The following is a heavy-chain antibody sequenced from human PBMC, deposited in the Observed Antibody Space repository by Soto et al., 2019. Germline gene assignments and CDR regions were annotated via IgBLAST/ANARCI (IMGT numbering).Heavy chain of an antibody. Sequence: QVQLVQSGAEVKKPGASVKVSCKASGYTFTGYYMHWVRQAPGQGLEWMGWINPNSGGTNYAQKFQGRVTMTRDTSISTAYMELSRLRSDDTAVYHCARDLEYYYDSSGYYVDYWGQGTLVTVSS. D-gene: IGHD3-22*01. V-gene: IGHV1-2*02. CDR3: ARDLEYYYDSSGYYVDY. J-gene: IGHJ4*02. CDR1: GYTFTGYY. CDR2: INPNSGGT.